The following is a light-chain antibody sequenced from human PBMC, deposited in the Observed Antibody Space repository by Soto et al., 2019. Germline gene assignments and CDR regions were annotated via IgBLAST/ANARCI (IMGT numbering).Light chain of an antibody. CDR2: GAS. J-gene: IGKJ1*01. V-gene: IGKV3-15*01. Sequence: EIVMTQSPATLSVSPGERATLSCRASQSVSSNLAWYQQKPGQAPRLLIYGASTRATGIPARFSGSGSGTEFTLTISSRQSEDFAVYYCQQYNNWPRWTFGPGTKVEIK. CDR3: QQYNNWPRWT. CDR1: QSVSSN.